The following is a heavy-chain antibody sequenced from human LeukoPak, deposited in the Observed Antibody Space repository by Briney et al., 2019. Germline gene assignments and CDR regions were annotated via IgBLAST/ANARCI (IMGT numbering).Heavy chain of an antibody. CDR2: IWYDGSNK. V-gene: IGHV3-30*19. Sequence: PGGSLRLSCVASGFSFSTYGIHWVRQAPGKGLEWVAVIWYDGSNKFYADSVKGRFTISRDNSKNTLYLQMNSLRSDDTAVYYCARAITMIDPGDYWGQGTLVTVSS. CDR3: ARAITMIDPGDY. CDR1: GFSFSTYG. D-gene: IGHD3-22*01. J-gene: IGHJ4*02.